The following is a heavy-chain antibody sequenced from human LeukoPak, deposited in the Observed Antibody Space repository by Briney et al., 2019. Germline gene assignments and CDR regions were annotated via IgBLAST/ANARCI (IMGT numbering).Heavy chain of an antibody. V-gene: IGHV1-8*03. D-gene: IGHD6-19*01. J-gene: IGHJ6*03. CDR3: ARRAVDNSYYYYMDV. CDR2: MNPKSGNT. Sequence: ASVKVSCKASGYTFTSYDINWVRQVPGQGLEWMGWMNPKSGNTGYAQKFQGRVTITRNTSISTAYMEVSSLRYEDTAVYYCARRAVDNSYYYYMDVWGKGTTVTVSS. CDR1: GYTFTSYD.